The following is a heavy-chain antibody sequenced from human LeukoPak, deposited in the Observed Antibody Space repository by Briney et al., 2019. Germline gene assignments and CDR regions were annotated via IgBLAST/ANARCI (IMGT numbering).Heavy chain of an antibody. Sequence: PSETLSLTCAVYGGSFSGYYWSWIRQPPVKGLEWIGEINHSGSTNYNPSLKSRVTISVDTSKNQFSLKLSSVTAADTAVYYCARLRYLVFDIWGQGTMVTVSS. CDR1: GGSFSGYY. J-gene: IGHJ3*02. D-gene: IGHD1-20*01. V-gene: IGHV4-34*01. CDR3: ARLRYLVFDI. CDR2: INHSGST.